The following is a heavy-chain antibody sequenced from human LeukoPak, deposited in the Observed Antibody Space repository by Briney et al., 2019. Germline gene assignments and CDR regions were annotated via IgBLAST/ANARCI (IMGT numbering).Heavy chain of an antibody. CDR1: GYTFNRYG. J-gene: IGHJ4*02. Sequence: ASVKVSCKASGYTFNRYGITWVRQAPGQGLEWMGWISGYNGNTNYAQKLQGRVTMTTDTSTSTAYMELRSLRSVDTAMYYCARDYGYGVTVMISDDYWGQGTLVTVSS. CDR3: ARDYGYGVTVMISDDY. V-gene: IGHV1-18*01. CDR2: ISGYNGNT. D-gene: IGHD5-12*01.